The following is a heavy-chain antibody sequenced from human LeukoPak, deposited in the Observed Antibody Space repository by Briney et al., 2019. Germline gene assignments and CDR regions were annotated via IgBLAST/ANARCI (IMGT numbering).Heavy chain of an antibody. D-gene: IGHD1-1*01. CDR3: ASIRLEPSYYYYYGMDV. J-gene: IGHJ6*02. Sequence: SETLSLTCTVSGGSISSYYWSWIRQPPGKGLEWIGYIYYSGSTNYNPSLKSRVTISVDTSKSQFSLKLSSVTAADTAVYYCASIRLEPSYYYYYGMDVWGQGTTVTVSS. V-gene: IGHV4-59*01. CDR1: GGSISSYY. CDR2: IYYSGST.